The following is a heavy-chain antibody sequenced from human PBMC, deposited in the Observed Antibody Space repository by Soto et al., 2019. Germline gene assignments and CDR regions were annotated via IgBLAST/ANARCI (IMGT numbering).Heavy chain of an antibody. D-gene: IGHD1-26*01. Sequence: GSLSLSWAVAGFNLSNYYMSWIRQAPGKGLEWVSYISSSSGYTNYTDSVKGRFTISRDNAKNSLFLQMNSLRAEDTAVYYCERSRMGGSYYRGLDIWGQGTMVTVSS. J-gene: IGHJ3*02. CDR1: GFNLSNYY. V-gene: IGHV3-11*06. CDR3: ERSRMGGSYYRGLDI. CDR2: ISSSSGYT.